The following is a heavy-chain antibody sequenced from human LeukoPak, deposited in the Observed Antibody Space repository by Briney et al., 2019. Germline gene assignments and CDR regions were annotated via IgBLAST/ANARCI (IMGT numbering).Heavy chain of an antibody. CDR1: GFTFSRSW. CDR3: ARDQGGSGPTTYGY. D-gene: IGHD6-19*01. V-gene: IGHV3-74*03. Sequence: AGGSLRLSCAASGFTFSRSWMHWVRQAPGKGLVWVSRINTDGSGTMYADSVKGRFTISRDNAKNTLYLQMNSLKAEDTAVYYCARDQGGSGPTTYGYWGQGSLVTVSS. J-gene: IGHJ4*02. CDR2: INTDGSGT.